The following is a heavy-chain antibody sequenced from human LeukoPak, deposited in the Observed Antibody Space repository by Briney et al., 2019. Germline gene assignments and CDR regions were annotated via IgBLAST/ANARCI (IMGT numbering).Heavy chain of an antibody. CDR2: FDPEDGET. D-gene: IGHD1-26*01. Sequence: ASVKVSCKVSGYTLTELSMHWVRQAPGKGLEWMGGFDPEDGETIYAQKFQGRVTMTEDTSTDTAYMELSSLRSEDTAVYYCASMRAWTRSYHHLDYWGQGALVTVSS. CDR1: GYTLTELS. CDR3: ASMRAWTRSYHHLDY. V-gene: IGHV1-24*01. J-gene: IGHJ4*02.